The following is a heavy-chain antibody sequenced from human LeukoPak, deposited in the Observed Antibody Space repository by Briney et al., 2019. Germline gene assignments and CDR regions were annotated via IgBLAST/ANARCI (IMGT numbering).Heavy chain of an antibody. V-gene: IGHV3-20*04. J-gene: IGHJ4*02. CDR2: IKWNGGTT. CDR3: ARRRLVSGTYPSYFDY. Sequence: GGSLRLSCAASGFTFYDYGMSWVRHAPGKGLEWVSGIKWNGGTTAYSDSVKGRFTISRDNAKNSLYLQMNSLRAEDTAFYYCARRRLVSGTYPSYFDYWGQGTLVTVSS. D-gene: IGHD1-26*01. CDR1: GFTFYDYG.